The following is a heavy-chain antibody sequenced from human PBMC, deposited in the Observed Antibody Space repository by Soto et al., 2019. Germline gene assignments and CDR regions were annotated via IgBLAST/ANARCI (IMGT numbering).Heavy chain of an antibody. V-gene: IGHV4-39*07. CDR3: ARTADWWYFDL. Sequence: SETLSLTCTVSGGSISSSSYYWGWIRQPPGKGLEWIGSIYYSGSTNYNPSLKSRVTISVDTSKNQFSLKLSSVTAADTAVYYCARTADWWYFDLWGRGTLVTVSS. J-gene: IGHJ2*01. D-gene: IGHD3-9*01. CDR1: GGSISSSSYY. CDR2: IYYSGST.